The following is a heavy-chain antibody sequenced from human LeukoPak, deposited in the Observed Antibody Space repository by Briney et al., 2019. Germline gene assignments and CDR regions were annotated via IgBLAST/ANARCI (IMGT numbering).Heavy chain of an antibody. CDR2: IKEEGREK. CDR1: RFTFSSYW. D-gene: IGHD3-10*01. CDR3: AKVSGSGSYYLDY. J-gene: IGHJ4*02. Sequence: PGGALRLSCAASRFTFSSYWRSWGRQAPGKGGEGGAKIKEEGREKNDVEGVKGGLTISRDNAKNSLYLQMNSLRAEDTALYYCAKVSGSGSYYLDYWGQGTLVTVSS. V-gene: IGHV3-7*03.